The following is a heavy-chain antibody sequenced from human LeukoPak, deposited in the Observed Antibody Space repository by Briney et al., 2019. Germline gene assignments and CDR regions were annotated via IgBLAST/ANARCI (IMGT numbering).Heavy chain of an antibody. V-gene: IGHV4-59*08. J-gene: IGHJ6*02. D-gene: IGHD4-17*01. CDR3: ARLVSPYGGLDV. CDR1: GGSISSYY. CDR2: IFYTGST. Sequence: SETLSLTCTVSGGSISSYYWSWIRQPPGKGLEWIGTIFYTGSTYYNPSVKSRVTISIDTSKNQFYLELNSVTAADTAIYYCARLVSPYGGLDVWGQGTTVIVS.